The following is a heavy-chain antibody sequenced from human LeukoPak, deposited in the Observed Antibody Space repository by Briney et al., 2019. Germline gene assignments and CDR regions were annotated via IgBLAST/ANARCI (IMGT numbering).Heavy chain of an antibody. D-gene: IGHD2-15*01. CDR3: ARGISWDVFDI. J-gene: IGHJ3*02. CDR1: GFSFSNHG. Sequence: GGSLRLSCAASGFSFSNHGIHWVRQAPGKGLEWVSSISSSGSHMYSADSVKGRFTISRDNAKNSLYLQMNSLRAEDTAVYYCARGISWDVFDIWGQGTMVTVSS. V-gene: IGHV3-21*01. CDR2: ISSSGSHM.